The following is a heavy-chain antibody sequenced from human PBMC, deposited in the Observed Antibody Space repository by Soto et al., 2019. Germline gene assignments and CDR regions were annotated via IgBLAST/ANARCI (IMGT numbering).Heavy chain of an antibody. V-gene: IGHV3-48*03. D-gene: IGHD3-22*01. J-gene: IGHJ3*02. CDR3: AREGYYYDSSGYSLGDHDAFDI. CDR2: ISSSGSTI. Sequence: GGSLRLSCAASGFTFSSYEMNWVRQAPGKGLEWVSYISSSGSTIYYADSVKGRFTISRDNAKNSLYLQMNSLRAEDTAVYYCAREGYYYDSSGYSLGDHDAFDIWGQGTMVTVSS. CDR1: GFTFSSYE.